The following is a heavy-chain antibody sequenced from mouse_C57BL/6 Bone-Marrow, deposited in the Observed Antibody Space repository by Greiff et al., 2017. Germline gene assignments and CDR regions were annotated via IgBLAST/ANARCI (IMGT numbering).Heavy chain of an antibody. CDR3: TTLYYYGSSSYYFDY. V-gene: IGHV14-4*01. CDR2: IDPENGDT. J-gene: IGHJ2*01. Sequence: VQLKESGAELVRPGASVKLSCTASGFNIKDDYMHWVKQRPEQGLEWIGWIDPENGDTEYASKFQGKATITADTSSNTADLQLSSLTSEDTAVYYCTTLYYYGSSSYYFDYWGQGTTLTVSS. CDR1: GFNIKDDY. D-gene: IGHD1-1*01.